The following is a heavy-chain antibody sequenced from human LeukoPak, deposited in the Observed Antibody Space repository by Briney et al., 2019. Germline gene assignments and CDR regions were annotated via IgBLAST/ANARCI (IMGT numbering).Heavy chain of an antibody. V-gene: IGHV1-46*01. Sequence: ASVKVSCKASGYTFPSYFMHWMRQAPGQGLEWMGIINPTGGSTTYAQKFQGRVTMTRDTSTSTVYMELSSLRSDDTAVYYCARTAARRSDYWGQGTLVTVSS. J-gene: IGHJ4*02. D-gene: IGHD6-6*01. CDR2: INPTGGST. CDR1: GYTFPSYF. CDR3: ARTAARRSDY.